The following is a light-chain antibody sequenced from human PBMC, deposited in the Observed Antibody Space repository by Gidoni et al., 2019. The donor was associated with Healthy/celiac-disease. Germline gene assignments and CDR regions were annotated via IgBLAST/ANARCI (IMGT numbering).Light chain of an antibody. CDR1: QSVSSY. V-gene: IGKV1-39*01. CDR3: RQSYSTPRT. J-gene: IGKJ1*01. Sequence: DIQITPSPSALSASVGDSVTITCRARQSVSSYLNWYQQKPGKAPKPLIYATSSLQSGVPSRFIAGGSGPDFTLNTSSWQPEELATYYGRQSYSTPRTFGHXTKVEIK. CDR2: ATS.